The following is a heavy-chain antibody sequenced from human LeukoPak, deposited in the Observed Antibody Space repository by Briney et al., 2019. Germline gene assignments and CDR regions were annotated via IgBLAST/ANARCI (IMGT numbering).Heavy chain of an antibody. CDR3: AKDGGNSLDY. V-gene: IGHV3-33*06. CDR2: IWYDGSNK. D-gene: IGHD1-1*01. Sequence: GGSLRLSCAASGFTFSSYGMHWVRHAPGKGLEWVAAIWYDGSNKYYADSVKGRFTTSRDNSKNTLYLQMNSLRAEDTAVYYCAKDGGNSLDYWGQGTLVTVSS. J-gene: IGHJ4*02. CDR1: GFTFSSYG.